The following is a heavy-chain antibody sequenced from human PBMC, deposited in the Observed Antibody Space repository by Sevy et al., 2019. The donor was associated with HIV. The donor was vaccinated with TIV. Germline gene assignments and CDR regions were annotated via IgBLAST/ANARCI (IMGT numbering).Heavy chain of an antibody. V-gene: IGHV1-18*01. J-gene: IGHJ5*02. CDR3: ARDRSSGWYSWFDP. CDR1: GYTFTSYG. Sequence: ASVKVSCKASGYTFTSYGISWVRQAPGQGLEWMGWISAYNGNTNYAQKLQGRVTMTTDTSTSTAYMELRSLRSDDTALYYCARDRSSGWYSWFDPWGQGTLVTVSS. CDR2: ISAYNGNT. D-gene: IGHD6-19*01.